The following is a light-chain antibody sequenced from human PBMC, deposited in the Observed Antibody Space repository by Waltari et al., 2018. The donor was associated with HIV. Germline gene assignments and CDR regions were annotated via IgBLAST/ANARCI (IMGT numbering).Light chain of an antibody. CDR2: DVN. Sequence: QSALTQPRSVSGSPGESVTISCTGTSSDVGGYDFVSWYQQSPGKAPKLIIYDVNKRPSVVPDRFSGSKSGNTASLTISGLQPEDEAAYHCCSYTTMTTVLFGGGTKVTVL. J-gene: IGLJ3*02. V-gene: IGLV2-11*01. CDR3: CSYTTMTTVL. CDR1: SSDVGGYDF.